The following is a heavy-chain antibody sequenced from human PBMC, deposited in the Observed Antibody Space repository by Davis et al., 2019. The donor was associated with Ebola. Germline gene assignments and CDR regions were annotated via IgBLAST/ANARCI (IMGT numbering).Heavy chain of an antibody. Sequence: PGGSLRLSCAASGFTFSSYEMNWVRQAPGKGLEWISYISSSADTIYYADSVRGRFIISRANAKNSLYLQMNSLRAEDTAVYYCANTYYDVLGPPFGDWGQGTLVSVSS. CDR2: ISSSADTI. CDR1: GFTFSSYE. V-gene: IGHV3-48*03. D-gene: IGHD3-3*01. J-gene: IGHJ1*01. CDR3: ANTYYDVLGPPFGD.